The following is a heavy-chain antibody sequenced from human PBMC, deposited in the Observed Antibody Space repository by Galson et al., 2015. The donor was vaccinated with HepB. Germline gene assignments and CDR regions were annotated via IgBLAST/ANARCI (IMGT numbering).Heavy chain of an antibody. D-gene: IGHD5-12*01. Sequence: SVKVSCKASGYTFTSYDVSWVRQAPGQGLEWMGWISGNNGDTNYAQKLRGRVTVTTDTSTSTAYMELRSLRSDDTAIYYCARRGGNSGPTLWGPGTLVTVSS. CDR3: ARRGGNSGPTL. J-gene: IGHJ4*01. V-gene: IGHV1-18*04. CDR2: ISGNNGDT. CDR1: GYTFTSYD.